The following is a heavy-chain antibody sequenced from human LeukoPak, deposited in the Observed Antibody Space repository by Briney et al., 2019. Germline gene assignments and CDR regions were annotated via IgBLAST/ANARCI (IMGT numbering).Heavy chain of an antibody. CDR1: GFKFRDHW. V-gene: IGHV3-7*03. J-gene: IGHJ5*02. Sequence: GGSLRLSCAVSGFKFRDHWMDWVRQAPGKGLEWVGHIKNDGSETYYLDSLKGRFSISRDTSKNTLYLQISSLRVEDTAVYYCTVFGDSNHWGQGTLVTVSS. CDR2: IKNDGSET. D-gene: IGHD4-17*01. CDR3: TVFGDSNH.